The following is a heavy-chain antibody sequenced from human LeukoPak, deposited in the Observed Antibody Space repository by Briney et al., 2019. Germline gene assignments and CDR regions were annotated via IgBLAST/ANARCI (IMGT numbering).Heavy chain of an antibody. V-gene: IGHV4-59*08. CDR3: ARGCSGGSCYDGGDY. CDR1: GGSISSYY. CDR2: IYYSGST. Sequence: PSETLSLTCTVSGGSISSYYWSWIRQPPGKGLEWIGYIYYSGSTNYNPSLKSRVTISVDTSKNQFSLKLSSVTAADTAVYYCARGCSGGSCYDGGDYWGQGTLVTVSS. J-gene: IGHJ4*02. D-gene: IGHD2-15*01.